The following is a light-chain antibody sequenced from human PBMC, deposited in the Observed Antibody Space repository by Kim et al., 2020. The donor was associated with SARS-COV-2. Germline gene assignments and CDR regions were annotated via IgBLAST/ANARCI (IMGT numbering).Light chain of an antibody. V-gene: IGLV3-19*01. CDR1: SLRSYY. CDR3: NSRDSSGNHYV. J-gene: IGLJ1*01. Sequence: SSELPQDPAVSVALGQTVRITCHGDSLRSYYASWYQQKPGQAPVLVIYGKNNRPSGIPDRFSGSSSGNTASLTITGAQAEDEADYYCNSRDSSGNHYVF. CDR2: GKN.